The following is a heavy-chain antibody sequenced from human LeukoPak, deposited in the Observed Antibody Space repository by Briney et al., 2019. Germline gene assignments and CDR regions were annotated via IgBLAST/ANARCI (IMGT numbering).Heavy chain of an antibody. Sequence: GGSLRLSCAASGFTFSSYAMSWVRQAPGKGLEWISAISGSGGSTYYADSVKGRFTISRDNSKNTLYLQMNSLRAEDTAVYYCAKTSYYDFWSGYLRFDPWGQGTLVTVSS. CDR3: AKTSYYDFWSGYLRFDP. D-gene: IGHD3-3*01. J-gene: IGHJ5*02. CDR2: ISGSGGST. CDR1: GFTFSSYA. V-gene: IGHV3-23*01.